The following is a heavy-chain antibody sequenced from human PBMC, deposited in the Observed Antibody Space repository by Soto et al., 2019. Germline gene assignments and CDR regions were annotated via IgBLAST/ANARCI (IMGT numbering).Heavy chain of an antibody. D-gene: IGHD6-19*01. J-gene: IGHJ6*02. V-gene: IGHV1-69*01. CDR1: GGSFTSYA. Sequence: QVQLVQSGAEVRRPGSSVNISCKASGGSFTSYAITWVRQAPGQGLEWVGGIIPIFGTTTYAQKFYGRVTITADESASTAYMEVSSLRSEDTAMYYCARELKYSGWGYFYGMDVWGQGTTVTVSS. CDR3: ARELKYSGWGYFYGMDV. CDR2: IIPIFGTT.